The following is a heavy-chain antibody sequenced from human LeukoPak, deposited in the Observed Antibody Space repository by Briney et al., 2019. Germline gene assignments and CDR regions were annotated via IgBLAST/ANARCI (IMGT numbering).Heavy chain of an antibody. V-gene: IGHV3-21*01. CDR3: ANGRGPNTGPTLDY. D-gene: IGHD5-24*01. J-gene: IGHJ4*02. CDR1: GFTFNAYG. CDR2: ISSSSTYI. Sequence: GGSLRLSCAASGFTFNAYGMNWVRQAPGKGLEWVSSISSSSTYIYYADSVKGRFTISRDNAKNSLYLQMNSLRAEDTAVYYCANGRGPNTGPTLDYWGQGTLVTVSS.